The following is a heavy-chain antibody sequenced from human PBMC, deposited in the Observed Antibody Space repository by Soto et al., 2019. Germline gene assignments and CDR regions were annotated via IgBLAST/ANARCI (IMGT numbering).Heavy chain of an antibody. J-gene: IGHJ6*02. D-gene: IGHD6-13*01. CDR2: ISAYNGNT. CDR3: ARFASSSWFRGAYYYGMDV. Sequence: QVQLVQSGAEVKKPGASVEVSCKASGYTFTSYGISWVRQAPGQGLEWMGWISAYNGNTNYAQKLQGRVTMTTDTSTSTAYMELRSLRSDDTAVYYCARFASSSWFRGAYYYGMDVWGQGTTVTVSS. CDR1: GYTFTSYG. V-gene: IGHV1-18*01.